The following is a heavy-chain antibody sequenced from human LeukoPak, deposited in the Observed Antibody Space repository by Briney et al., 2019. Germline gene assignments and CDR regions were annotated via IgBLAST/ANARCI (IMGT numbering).Heavy chain of an antibody. CDR1: GGTFSSYT. J-gene: IGHJ3*01. CDR2: IIPILGIA. D-gene: IGHD5-12*01. V-gene: IGHV1-69*02. CDR3: AQDIVATIG. Sequence: GASVKVSCKASGGTFSSYTISWVRQAPGQGREWMGWIIPILGIANYAQKFQGRVTITADKSTSTAYMELSSLRSEDTAVYYCAQDIVATIGWRQGTTVTVSS.